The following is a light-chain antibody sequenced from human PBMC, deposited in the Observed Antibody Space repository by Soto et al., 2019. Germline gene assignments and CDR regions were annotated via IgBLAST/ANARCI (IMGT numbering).Light chain of an antibody. V-gene: IGKV4-1*01. Sequence: DIVMTQSPDSLAVSVGERATINCKSSQSVLYSSNNKNYLAWYQQKPGQPPKLLIYWASTRESGVPDRFSGSGSGTDFTLTISSLQAEDVAVYYCQQYYSPPLTFGGGTKVEIK. CDR2: WAS. CDR1: QSVLYSSNNKNY. CDR3: QQYYSPPLT. J-gene: IGKJ4*01.